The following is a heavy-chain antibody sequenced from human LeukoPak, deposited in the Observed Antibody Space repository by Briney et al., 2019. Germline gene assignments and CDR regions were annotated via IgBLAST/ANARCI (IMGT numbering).Heavy chain of an antibody. Sequence: GASVKVSCTVSGGSFTSNAISWVRQAPGQGREWRGRILTIFGTAEYAERFQGTLTLTPDKSTTTAYIELTSLKIEDTALYFCTRGKGFVGHFVFWGQGTLVTVSS. CDR1: GGSFTSNA. CDR3: TRGKGFVGHFVF. CDR2: ILTIFGTA. V-gene: IGHV1-69*06. D-gene: IGHD3-3*01. J-gene: IGHJ4*02.